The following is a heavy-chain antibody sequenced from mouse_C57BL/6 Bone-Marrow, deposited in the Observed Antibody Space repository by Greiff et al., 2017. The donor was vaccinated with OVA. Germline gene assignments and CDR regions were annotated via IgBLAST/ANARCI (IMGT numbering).Heavy chain of an antibody. V-gene: IGHV5-12*01. J-gene: IGHJ2*01. Sequence: EVQLQQSGGGLVQPGGSLKLSCAASGFTFSDYYMYWVRQTPETRLEWVAYISNGGGSTYYPDTVKGRFTISRDNAKNTLYLHMSRLKSEDTAMYYCARGAYYGYDEGFDYWGQGTTLTVSS. CDR1: GFTFSDYY. D-gene: IGHD2-9*01. CDR3: ARGAYYGYDEGFDY. CDR2: ISNGGGST.